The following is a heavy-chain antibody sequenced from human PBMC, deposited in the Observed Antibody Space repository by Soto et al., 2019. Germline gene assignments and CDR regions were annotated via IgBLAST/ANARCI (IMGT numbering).Heavy chain of an antibody. D-gene: IGHD6-13*01. J-gene: IGHJ6*02. CDR2: INPNSGGT. CDR3: AIAGFMGICWHDRYYYDIRDF. Sequence: ASVKVSCKASGYTFTGYYMHWVRQAPGQGLEWMGWINPNSGGTNYAQKFQGWVTMTRDTSISTAYMELSRLRSDDTAVYYCAIAGFMGICWHDRYYYDIRDFCGQGTTVIVSS. CDR1: GYTFTGYY. V-gene: IGHV1-2*04.